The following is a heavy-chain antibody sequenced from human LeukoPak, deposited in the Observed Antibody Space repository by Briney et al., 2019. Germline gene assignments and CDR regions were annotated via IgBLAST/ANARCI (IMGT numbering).Heavy chain of an antibody. V-gene: IGHV3-9*01. CDR3: TTVVIVPAAKGLKSDDY. CDR1: GFTFDDYA. D-gene: IGHD2-2*01. Sequence: PGGSLRLSCAASGFTFDDYAMRWVRQAPGKGLEWVSGISWNSGSIGYADSVKGRFTISRDNAKNSLYLQMNSLKTEDTAVYYCTTVVIVPAAKGLKSDDYWGQGTLVTVSS. CDR2: ISWNSGSI. J-gene: IGHJ4*02.